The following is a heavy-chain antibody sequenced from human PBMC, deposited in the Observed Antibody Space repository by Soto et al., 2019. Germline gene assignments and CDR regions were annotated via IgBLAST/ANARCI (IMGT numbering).Heavy chain of an antibody. Sequence: SVKVSCKASGGTFSSYAISWVRQAPGQGLEWMGGIIPIFGTANYAQKFQARVTITADESTSTAYMELSSLRSEDTAVYYCGLGYSYGYFDYWGQGTLVTVSS. D-gene: IGHD5-18*01. V-gene: IGHV1-69*13. CDR3: GLGYSYGYFDY. CDR2: IIPIFGTA. CDR1: GGTFSSYA. J-gene: IGHJ4*02.